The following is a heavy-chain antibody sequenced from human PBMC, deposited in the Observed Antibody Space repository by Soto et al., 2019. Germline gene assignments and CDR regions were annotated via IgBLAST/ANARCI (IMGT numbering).Heavy chain of an antibody. CDR1: AFTFSSYG. J-gene: IGHJ4*02. V-gene: IGHV3-21*01. CDR3: ARGKDSGSFDY. Sequence: SIGLSCSACAFTFSSYGMNGFRQAPGKGLEWVSCISGSSSHIYYADSVKGRFTISRDNAKNSVYLQMTTLRAEDTAVYYCARGKDSGSFDYWGQGTLVTVSS. CDR2: ISGSSSHI. D-gene: IGHD1-26*01.